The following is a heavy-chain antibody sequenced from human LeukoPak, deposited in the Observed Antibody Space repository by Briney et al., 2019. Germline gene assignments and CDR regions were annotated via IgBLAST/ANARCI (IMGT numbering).Heavy chain of an antibody. V-gene: IGHV3-48*04. CDR1: GFTFGSYS. J-gene: IGHJ6*02. CDR2: ISSSSSTI. Sequence: PGGSLRLSCAASGFTFGSYSMNWVRQAPGKGLEWVSYISSSSSTIYYADSVKGRFTISRDNAKNSLYLQMNSLRAEDTAVYYCAREGELLYYYYGMDVWGQGTTVTVSS. D-gene: IGHD3-10*01. CDR3: AREGELLYYYYGMDV.